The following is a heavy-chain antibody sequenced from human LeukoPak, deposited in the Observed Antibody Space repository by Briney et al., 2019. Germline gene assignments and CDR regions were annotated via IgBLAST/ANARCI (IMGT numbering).Heavy chain of an antibody. CDR1: GYSFTSYW. CDR2: IYPGDSDT. J-gene: IGHJ5*02. Sequence: PGESLKISCKGSGYSFTSYWIGWVRQMPGKGLEWMGIIYPGDSDTRYSPSLQGQFTISADKSISTVYLQWISLNASDTAMYYCARHYGSATTRWFDPWGQGTLVTVSS. CDR3: ARHYGSATTRWFDP. V-gene: IGHV5-51*01. D-gene: IGHD3-10*01.